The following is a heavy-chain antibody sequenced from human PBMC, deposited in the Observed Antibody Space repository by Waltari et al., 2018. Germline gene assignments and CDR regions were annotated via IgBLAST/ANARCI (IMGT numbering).Heavy chain of an antibody. Sequence: QVQLQESGPGLVKPSQTLSLTCTVSGGSISSGNYCWSWIRQSPGNGLELIGKIFYSGSTYYYPSLKSRLTISVDKSKNQFSLKMSSVTAADTAVYYCARIRGAGLLDYWGQGTLVTVSS. CDR3: ARIRGAGLLDY. D-gene: IGHD3-10*01. CDR2: IFYSGST. CDR1: GGSISSGNYC. V-gene: IGHV4-30-4*01. J-gene: IGHJ4*02.